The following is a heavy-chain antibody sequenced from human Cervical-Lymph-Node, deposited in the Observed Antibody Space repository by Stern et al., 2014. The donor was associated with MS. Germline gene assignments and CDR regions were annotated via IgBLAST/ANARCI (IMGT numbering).Heavy chain of an antibody. CDR1: RGSVSSGSYY. Sequence: QVQLQASGPGLVKPSETLSLTCTVSRGSVSSGSYYWSWVRQPPGKGLEWIGYIYYSGSTNYNPSLKSRVTISIDTSMNQFSLQLTSVTAADTAVYYCARDWLTTGTFDYWGQGALVTVSS. CDR2: IYYSGST. CDR3: ARDWLTTGTFDY. D-gene: IGHD1-1*01. J-gene: IGHJ4*02. V-gene: IGHV4-61*01.